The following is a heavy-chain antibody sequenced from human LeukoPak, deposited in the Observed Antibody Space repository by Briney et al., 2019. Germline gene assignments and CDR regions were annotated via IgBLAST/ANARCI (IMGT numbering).Heavy chain of an antibody. Sequence: SETLSLTCSVSGGSISSGGYYWSWIRQPPGKGLEWIGYIHYSGNTYYNPSLKSRVSISVDTSKNQFSLKVNSVTAADTAMYFCARVNFSWSSMAFDIWGQGTMVTVSS. D-gene: IGHD6-13*01. CDR2: IHYSGNT. J-gene: IGHJ3*02. CDR3: ARVNFSWSSMAFDI. CDR1: GGSISSGGYY. V-gene: IGHV4-30-4*08.